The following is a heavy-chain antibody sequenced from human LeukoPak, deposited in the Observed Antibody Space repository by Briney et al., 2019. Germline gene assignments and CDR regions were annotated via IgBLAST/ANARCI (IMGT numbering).Heavy chain of an antibody. Sequence: GESLKISCKGSGYSFTSYWIGWVRQMPGKGLEWMGIIYPGDSDTRYSPSFQGQVTISADKSISTAYLQWSSLKASDTAMYYCARPSGWYGIPGAFDTWGQGTMVTVSS. CDR1: GYSFTSYW. D-gene: IGHD6-19*01. CDR2: IYPGDSDT. J-gene: IGHJ3*02. CDR3: ARPSGWYGIPGAFDT. V-gene: IGHV5-51*01.